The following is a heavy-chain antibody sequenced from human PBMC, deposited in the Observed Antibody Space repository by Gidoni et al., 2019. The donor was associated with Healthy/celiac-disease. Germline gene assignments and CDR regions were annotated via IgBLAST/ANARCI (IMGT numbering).Heavy chain of an antibody. Sequence: EVQLVESGGGLVQPGGSLRLSCAASGFTFSNYWMHWVRQAPGKGLVWVSRINSDGSSTNYADSVKGRFTISRDNAKNTLYLQLNSLRAEDSAVYFCARGRIAVAGFDYWGQGTLVTVSS. CDR2: INSDGSST. CDR3: ARGRIAVAGFDY. CDR1: GFTFSNYW. D-gene: IGHD6-19*01. V-gene: IGHV3-74*01. J-gene: IGHJ4*02.